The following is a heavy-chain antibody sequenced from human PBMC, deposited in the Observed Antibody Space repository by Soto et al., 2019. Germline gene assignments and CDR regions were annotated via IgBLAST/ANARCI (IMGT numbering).Heavy chain of an antibody. Sequence: PXETLLLTCALSGISISSYYWSWIRQPPGRGLEWIGYIYYSGSTNYNPSLKSRVTISVDTSKNQFSLKLSSVTAADTAVYYCARGGYGSGSYYNYYFDYWGRGTRGTVSS. J-gene: IGHJ4*02. CDR1: GISISSYY. V-gene: IGHV4-59*01. CDR2: IYYSGST. D-gene: IGHD3-10*01. CDR3: ARGGYGSGSYYNYYFDY.